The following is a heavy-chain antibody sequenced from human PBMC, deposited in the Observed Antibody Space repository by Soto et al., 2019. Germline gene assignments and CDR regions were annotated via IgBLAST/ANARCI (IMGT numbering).Heavy chain of an antibody. J-gene: IGHJ4*02. CDR3: AKNRDYYGSGSSGGY. CDR2: ISSSSTTI. CDR1: GFTFSSYS. Sequence: EVQLVESGGGLVQPGGSLRLSCAASGFTFSSYSMNWVRQAPGKGLEWVSYISSSSTTIYYADSVKGRFPVARDNAKNSLDLRMNRLRDEDTAVYYCAKNRDYYGSGSSGGYWGQGTLVTVSS. D-gene: IGHD3-10*01. V-gene: IGHV3-48*02.